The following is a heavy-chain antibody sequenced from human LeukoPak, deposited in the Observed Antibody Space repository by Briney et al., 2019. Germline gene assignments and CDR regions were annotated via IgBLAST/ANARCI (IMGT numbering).Heavy chain of an antibody. CDR3: ARVGGYYNYYHYFDF. D-gene: IGHD5-24*01. V-gene: IGHV4-34*01. CDR2: INHSGST. CDR1: GGSFSGYY. J-gene: IGHJ4*02. Sequence: PSETLSLTCAVYGGSFSGYYWSWIRQPPGKGLEWIGEINHSGSTNYNPSLKSRVTISVDTSKNQFSLKLSSVTAADTAVYYYARVGGYYNYYHYFDFWGQGTLVTVSS.